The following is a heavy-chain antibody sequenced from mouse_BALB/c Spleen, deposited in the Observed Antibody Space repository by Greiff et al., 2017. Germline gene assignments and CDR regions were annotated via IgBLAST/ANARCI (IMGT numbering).Heavy chain of an antibody. J-gene: IGHJ2*01. Sequence: EVKLVESGGGLVQPGGSRKLSCAASGFTFSSFGMHWVRQAPEKGLEWVAYISSGSSTIYYADTVKGRFTISRDNPKNTLFLQMTSLRSEDTAMYYCARGYRYDFDYWGQGTTLTVSS. CDR2: ISSGSSTI. CDR1: GFTFSSFG. CDR3: ARGYRYDFDY. V-gene: IGHV5-17*02. D-gene: IGHD2-14*01.